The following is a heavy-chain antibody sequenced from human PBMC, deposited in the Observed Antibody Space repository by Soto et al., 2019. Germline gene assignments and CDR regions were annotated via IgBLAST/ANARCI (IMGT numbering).Heavy chain of an antibody. CDR3: AKSPGMYYYDSSGYYHYDY. V-gene: IGHV4-59*01. D-gene: IGHD3-22*01. J-gene: IGHJ4*02. CDR2: IYYSGST. CDR1: GGSISPYY. Sequence: TSETLSLTCTVSGGSISPYYWSWIRQAPGKGLEWIGFIYYSGSTNYNPSLKSRVSISVDTSQNQFSLMVTSVTAADTAVYYCAKSPGMYYYDSSGYYHYDYWGQGTLVTVSS.